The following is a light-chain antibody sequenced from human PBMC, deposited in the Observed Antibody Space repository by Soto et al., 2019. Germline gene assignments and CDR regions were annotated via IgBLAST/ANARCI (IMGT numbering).Light chain of an antibody. J-gene: IGKJ2*01. CDR3: QQYHSYPYT. CDR2: KAS. CDR1: QSISSW. V-gene: IGKV1-5*03. Sequence: DIQMTQSPSTLSASVGDRVTITCRASQSISSWLAWFQQKPGKAPNLLIYKASSLQSGVPSRFSGSGSGTEITLTISSLQPDDFASYYCQQYHSYPYTFGQGTKLEIK.